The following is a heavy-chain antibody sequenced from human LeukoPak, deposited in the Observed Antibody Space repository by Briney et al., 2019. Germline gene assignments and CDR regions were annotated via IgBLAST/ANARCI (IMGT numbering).Heavy chain of an antibody. CDR2: FDPEDGET. J-gene: IGHJ4*02. D-gene: IGHD6-13*01. CDR1: GYTLTELS. CDR3: AARHPAAGTTRFDY. V-gene: IGHV1-24*01. Sequence: ASVTVSCTVSGYTLTELSTHWVRQAPGEGLEWMGGFDPEDGETIYAQKFQGRVTMTEDTSTDTAYMELSSLRSEDTAVYYCAARHPAAGTTRFDYWGQGTLVTVSS.